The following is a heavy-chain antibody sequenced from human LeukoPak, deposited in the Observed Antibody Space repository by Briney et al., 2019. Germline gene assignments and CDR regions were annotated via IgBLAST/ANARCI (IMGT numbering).Heavy chain of an antibody. D-gene: IGHD3-9*01. V-gene: IGHV4-38-2*02. CDR3: ARVTGYMIEDYFDY. CDR1: GYSISSGYY. CDR2: IYHSGST. J-gene: IGHJ4*02. Sequence: SETLSLTCTVSGYSISSGYYWGWIRQPPGKGLEWIGSIYHSGSTYYNPSLKSRVTISVDTSKNQFSLKLRSVTAADTAVYCCARVTGYMIEDYFDYWGQGILVTVSS.